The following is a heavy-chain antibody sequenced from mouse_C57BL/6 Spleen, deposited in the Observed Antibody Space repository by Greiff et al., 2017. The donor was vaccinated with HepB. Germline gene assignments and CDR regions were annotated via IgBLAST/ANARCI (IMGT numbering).Heavy chain of an antibody. CDR1: GYTFTSYW. J-gene: IGHJ4*01. CDR2: IDPSDSYT. D-gene: IGHD1-1*02. Sequence: QVQLQQPGAELVMPGASVKLSCKASGYTFTSYWMHWVKQRPGQGLEWIGEIDPSDSYTNYNQKFKGKSTLTVDKSSSTAYMQLSSLTSEDSAVYYCARSGGKGSWDAMDYWGQGTSVTVSS. CDR3: ARSGGKGSWDAMDY. V-gene: IGHV1-69*01.